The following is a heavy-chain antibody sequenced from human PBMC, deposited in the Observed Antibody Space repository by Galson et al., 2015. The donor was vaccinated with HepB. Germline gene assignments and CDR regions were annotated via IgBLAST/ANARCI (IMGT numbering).Heavy chain of an antibody. CDR2: IIPIVGIT. V-gene: IGHV1-69*04. D-gene: IGHD4-17*01. Sequence: SVKVSCKASGGTFSSYALSWVRQAPGEGLEWMGRIIPIVGITKYVQKFQGRVTITADKSTSTAYMELSSLSSEDTAVYYCARSDYYADYGYFDYWGQGTLVTVSS. CDR3: ARSDYYADYGYFDY. J-gene: IGHJ4*02. CDR1: GGTFSSYA.